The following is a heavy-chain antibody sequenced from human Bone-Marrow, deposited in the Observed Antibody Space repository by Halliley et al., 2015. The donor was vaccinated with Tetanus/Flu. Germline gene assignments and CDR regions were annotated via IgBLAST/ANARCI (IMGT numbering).Heavy chain of an antibody. CDR1: AYSFTSYW. Sequence: VQLVQSGAVVKKPGESLRISCRASAYSFTSYWISWVRQRPGKGLEWMGRIDPSESYTDYSPSFQGSVIISADQSISTAYLQWSGLEASDTAKYYWARHSAYTGSAYYFDSGGQGTLVTVTS. D-gene: IGHD1-26*01. J-gene: IGHJ4*02. V-gene: IGHV5-10-1*01. CDR3: ARHSAYTGSAYYFDS. CDR2: IDPSESYT.